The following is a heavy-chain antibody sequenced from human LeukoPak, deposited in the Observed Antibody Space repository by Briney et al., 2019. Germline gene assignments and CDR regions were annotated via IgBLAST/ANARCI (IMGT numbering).Heavy chain of an antibody. CDR2: IIAIFGTA. Sequence: ASVKVSCKASGGTFSSYAISWVRQAPGQGLEWMGGIIAIFGTANYAQKFQGRVTITADESTSTAYMELSSLRSEDTAVYYYAGGPLGDYVRGSYRYTVDYWGQGTLVTVSS. CDR1: GGTFSSYA. V-gene: IGHV1-69*01. CDR3: AGGPLGDYVRGSYRYTVDY. D-gene: IGHD3-16*02. J-gene: IGHJ4*02.